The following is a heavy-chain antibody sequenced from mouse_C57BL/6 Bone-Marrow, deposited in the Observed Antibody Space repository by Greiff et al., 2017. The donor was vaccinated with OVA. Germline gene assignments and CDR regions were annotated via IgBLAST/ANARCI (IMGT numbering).Heavy chain of an antibody. CDR1: GFSLTSYG. J-gene: IGHJ4*01. D-gene: IGHD1-1*01. CDR2: IWGGGST. CDR3: ATFITTVGYYAMDY. V-gene: IGHV2-9*01. Sequence: VKLMESGPGLVAPSQSLSITCTVSGFSLTSYGVDWVRQPPGKGLEWLGVIWGGGSTNYNSALMSRLSISKDNSKSQVFLKMNSLQTDDTAMYYCATFITTVGYYAMDYWGQGTSVTVSS.